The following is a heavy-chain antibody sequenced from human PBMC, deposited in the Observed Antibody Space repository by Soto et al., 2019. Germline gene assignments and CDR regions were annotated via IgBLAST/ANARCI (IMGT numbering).Heavy chain of an antibody. CDR3: AKTRAYYDFWSGSSNNWFDP. D-gene: IGHD3-3*01. V-gene: IGHV3-23*01. Sequence: VQLLESGGGLVQPGGSLRLSCAASGFTFSSYAMSWVRQAPGKGLEWVSAISGSGGSTYYADSVKGRFTISRDNSKNTLYLQMNSLRAEDTAVYYCAKTRAYYDFWSGSSNNWFDPWGQGTLVTVSS. CDR1: GFTFSSYA. J-gene: IGHJ5*02. CDR2: ISGSGGST.